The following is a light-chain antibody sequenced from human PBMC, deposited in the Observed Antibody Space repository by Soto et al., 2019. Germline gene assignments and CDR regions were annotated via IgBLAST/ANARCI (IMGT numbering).Light chain of an antibody. CDR1: SGDVGHYNY. CDR2: EVS. V-gene: IGLV2-14*01. Sequence: QSALTQPASVSGSPGQSITISCTGSSGDVGHYNYVSWYQQHPGKAPKLMIYEVSNRPSGVSNRCSGSKSGNTASLIISGLQAEDEADYYCTSYKTSRIWVFGGGTKVTVL. CDR3: TSYKTSRIWV. J-gene: IGLJ3*02.